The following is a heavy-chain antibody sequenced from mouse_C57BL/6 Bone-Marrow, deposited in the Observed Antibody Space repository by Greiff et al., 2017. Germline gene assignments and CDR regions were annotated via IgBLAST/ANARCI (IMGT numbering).Heavy chain of an antibody. J-gene: IGHJ4*01. D-gene: IGHD2-2*01. CDR1: GYTFTSYW. CDR3: ACFDAYGYALDY. V-gene: IGHV1-7*01. CDR2: ISPSNGDT. Sequence: QVQLQQSGADLAKPGASVKLSCKASGYTFTSYWMHWVKQRPGQGLEWIGYISPSNGDTKYNQKFKDKATLTADKSSSTSYMQLSMLTYEDSAVDYSACFDAYGYALDYWGQGTSVTVSS.